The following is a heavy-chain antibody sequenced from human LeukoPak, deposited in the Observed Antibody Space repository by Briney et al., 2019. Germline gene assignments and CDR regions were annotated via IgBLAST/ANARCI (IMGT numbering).Heavy chain of an antibody. CDR2: ISGSGGST. J-gene: IGHJ4*02. CDR1: GFTISSYA. CDR3: ARQSPGITGPEDY. Sequence: GGSLRLSCAASGFTISSYAMSWVRQAPGKGLEWVSAISGSGGSTYYADSVKGRFTISRDNSKNTLYLQMNSLRAEDTAVYYCARQSPGITGPEDYWGQGTLVTVSS. D-gene: IGHD1-20*01. V-gene: IGHV3-23*01.